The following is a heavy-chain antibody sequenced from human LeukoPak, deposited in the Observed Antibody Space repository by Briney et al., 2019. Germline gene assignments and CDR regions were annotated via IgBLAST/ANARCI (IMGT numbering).Heavy chain of an antibody. CDR3: AREKSPNYYFDY. J-gene: IGHJ4*02. CDR2: ISYDGSNK. D-gene: IGHD1-7*01. Sequence: GRSLRLSCAASGFTFSSYAMHWVRQAPGKGLEWVAVISYDGSNKYYADSVKGRFTISRDNSKNTLYLQMNSLRAEDTAVYYCAREKSPNYYFDYWGQGTLVTVSS. V-gene: IGHV3-30-3*01. CDR1: GFTFSSYA.